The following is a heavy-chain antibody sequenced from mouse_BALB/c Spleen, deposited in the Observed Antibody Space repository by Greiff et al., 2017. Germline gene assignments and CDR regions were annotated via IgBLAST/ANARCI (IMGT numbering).Heavy chain of an antibody. CDR2: IDPETGGT. V-gene: IGHV1-15*01. Sequence: VQLQQSGAELVRPGASVTLSCKASGYTFTDYEMHWVKQTPVHGLEWIGAIDPETGGTAYNQKFKGKATLTADKSSSTAYMELRSLTSEDSAVYYCTRDYDDSTSWFAYWGQGTLVTVSA. CDR1: GYTFTDYE. CDR3: TRDYDDSTSWFAY. D-gene: IGHD1-1*01. J-gene: IGHJ3*01.